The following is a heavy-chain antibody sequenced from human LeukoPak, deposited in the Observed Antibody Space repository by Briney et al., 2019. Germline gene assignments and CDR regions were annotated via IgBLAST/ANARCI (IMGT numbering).Heavy chain of an antibody. CDR3: VSFTTATFSFDY. Sequence: SETLSLTCSVSGGSMNPYYWNWIRQPPGKGLEWIGYQYYSGATDYNPSLKSRVTISVDTSTNQYSLKLNSVTAADTAVYYCVSFTTATFSFDYWGQGALVTVSS. CDR1: GGSMNPYY. D-gene: IGHD4-17*01. CDR2: QYYSGAT. V-gene: IGHV4-59*08. J-gene: IGHJ4*02.